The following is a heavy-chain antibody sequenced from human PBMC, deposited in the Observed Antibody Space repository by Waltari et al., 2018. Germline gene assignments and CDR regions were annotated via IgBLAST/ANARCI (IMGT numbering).Heavy chain of an antibody. D-gene: IGHD5-18*01. CDR1: GGSFSGYS. CDR3: AVSTTIQLWNWFDP. V-gene: IGHV4-34*01. J-gene: IGHJ5*02. CDR2: INHSGST. Sequence: QVQLQQWGAGLLKPSETLSLTCAVYGGSFSGYSWSWIRQPPGKGLEWIGEINHSGSTNYNPALKSRVTISVDTSKNQFSLKLSSVTAADTAVYYCAVSTTIQLWNWFDPWGQGTLVTVSS.